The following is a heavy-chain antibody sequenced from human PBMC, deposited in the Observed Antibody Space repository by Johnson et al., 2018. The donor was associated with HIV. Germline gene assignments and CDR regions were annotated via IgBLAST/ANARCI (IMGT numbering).Heavy chain of an antibody. J-gene: IGHJ3*02. CDR3: ARARPKRNYDFWSGYYRLDHDAFDI. CDR1: GFTFSSYD. CDR2: IGTAGDT. V-gene: IGHV3-13*01. Sequence: VQLVESGGGLVQPGGSLRLSCAASGFTFSSYDMHWVRQATGKGLEWVSAIGTAGDTYYPGSVKGRFTISRENAKNSLYLQMNSLSAGDTAVYYCARARPKRNYDFWSGYYRLDHDAFDIWGQGTMVTVSS. D-gene: IGHD3-3*01.